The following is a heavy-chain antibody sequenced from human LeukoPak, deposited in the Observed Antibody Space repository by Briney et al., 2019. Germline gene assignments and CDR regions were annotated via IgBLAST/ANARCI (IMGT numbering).Heavy chain of an antibody. V-gene: IGHV1-69*05. J-gene: IGHJ4*02. Sequence: SVKVSCKASGYTFTGYAMRWVRQAPGQGLEWMGGINPNIGTANYAQKFQGRVTITTDESTSTAYMELSSLRSEDTAVYYCARGGVAGTLGTLKIWGQGTLVTVSS. D-gene: IGHD6-19*01. CDR1: GYTFTGYA. CDR2: INPNIGTA. CDR3: ARGGVAGTLGTLKI.